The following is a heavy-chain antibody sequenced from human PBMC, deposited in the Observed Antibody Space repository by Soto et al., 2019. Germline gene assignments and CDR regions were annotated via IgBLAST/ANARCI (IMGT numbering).Heavy chain of an antibody. V-gene: IGHV3-30-3*01. CDR2: ISYDGSNK. J-gene: IGHJ6*02. D-gene: IGHD1-26*01. Sequence: GSIRLSCAASGFTFSSYAMHWVRQAPGKGLEWVAVISYDGSNKYYADSVKGRFTISRDNSKNTLYLQMNSLRAEDTAVYYCARGSLWEPDDYYYYYGMDVWGQGTTVTVSS. CDR1: GFTFSSYA. CDR3: ARGSLWEPDDYYYYYGMDV.